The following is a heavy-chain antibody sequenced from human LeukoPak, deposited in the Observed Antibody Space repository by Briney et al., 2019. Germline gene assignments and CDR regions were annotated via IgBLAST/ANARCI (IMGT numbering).Heavy chain of an antibody. CDR1: GGSISSYY. D-gene: IGHD2-15*01. CDR3: ARETAVVAAILGFDP. Sequence: SETLSLTCTVSGGSISSYYWSWIRQPAGKGLEWIGRIYTSGSTNYNPSLKSRVTMSVDTSKNQFSLKLSSVTAADTAVYYCARETAVVAAILGFDPWGQGTLVTVSS. CDR2: IYTSGST. V-gene: IGHV4-4*07. J-gene: IGHJ5*02.